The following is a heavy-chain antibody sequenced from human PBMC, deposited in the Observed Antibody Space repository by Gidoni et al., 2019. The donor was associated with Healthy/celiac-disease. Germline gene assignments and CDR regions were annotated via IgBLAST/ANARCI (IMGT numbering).Heavy chain of an antibody. CDR3: AKDMGFGEPFDY. CDR1: GFTFDDYA. V-gene: IGHV3-9*01. CDR2: ISWNSVSI. Sequence: EVQLVESGGGLVQPGRSLRLSCAASGFTFDDYAMHWVRPAPGKGLEWVSAISWNSVSIAYADSVKGRFTISRDNAKNSLYLQMNSLRAEDTAFYYCAKDMGFGEPFDYWGQGTLVTVSS. D-gene: IGHD3-10*01. J-gene: IGHJ4*02.